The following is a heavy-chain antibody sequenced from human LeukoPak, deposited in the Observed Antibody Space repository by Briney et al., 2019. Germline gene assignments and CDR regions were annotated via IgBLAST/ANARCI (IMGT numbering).Heavy chain of an antibody. CDR2: IYYSGST. CDR1: GGSISSSSYY. V-gene: IGHV4-39*01. J-gene: IGHJ5*02. Sequence: KSSETLSLTCTVSGGSISSSSYYWGWIRQPPGKGLEWIGNIYYSGSTSYSPSLKSRVAISVDTSKNQFSLKLSSVTAADTAVYYCARRIVGAINWFDPWGQGTLVTVSS. D-gene: IGHD1-26*01. CDR3: ARRIVGAINWFDP.